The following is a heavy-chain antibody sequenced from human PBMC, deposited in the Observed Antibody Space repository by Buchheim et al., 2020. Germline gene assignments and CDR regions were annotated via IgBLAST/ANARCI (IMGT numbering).Heavy chain of an antibody. V-gene: IGHV3-30*18. D-gene: IGHD3-3*01. CDR2: ISYDGSNK. CDR1: GFTFSSYG. Sequence: QVQLVESGGGVVQPGRSLRLSCAASGFTFSSYGMHWVRQAPGKGLEWVAVISYDGSNKYYADSVKGRFTISRANSKNTLYLQMNSLRAEDTAVYYCAKDRVTIFGYLDVWGQGTT. CDR3: AKDRVTIFGYLDV. J-gene: IGHJ6*02.